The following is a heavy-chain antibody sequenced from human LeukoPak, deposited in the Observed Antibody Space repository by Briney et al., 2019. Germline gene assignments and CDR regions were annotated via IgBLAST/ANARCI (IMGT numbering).Heavy chain of an antibody. CDR2: IYSGGST. D-gene: IGHD3-22*01. Sequence: TGGSLRLSCAASGFTVSNNYMSWVRQAPGKGLEGVSVIYSGGSTYYAASVKGRFTISRENSKNTLYLQMNSLRVEDTAVYYCARDSSGYDAFDVWGQGTMVTVSS. V-gene: IGHV3-66*01. CDR1: GFTVSNNY. J-gene: IGHJ3*01. CDR3: ARDSSGYDAFDV.